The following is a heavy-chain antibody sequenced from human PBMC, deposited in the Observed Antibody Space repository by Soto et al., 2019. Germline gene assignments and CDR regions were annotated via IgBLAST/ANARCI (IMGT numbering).Heavy chain of an antibody. J-gene: IGHJ4*02. CDR3: VRASRNYFAY. CDR1: GDSISDYY. V-gene: IGHV4-59*01. CDR2: IYHSGST. Sequence: QVQLQESGPGLVKPSETLSLTCTVSGDSISDYYWSWIRQPPGKGLEWIGYIYHSGSTYYNPSLKSRVTISLDASKIQFSLKLNSVTAADTAVYYCVRASRNYFAYWGQGTLVTVSS.